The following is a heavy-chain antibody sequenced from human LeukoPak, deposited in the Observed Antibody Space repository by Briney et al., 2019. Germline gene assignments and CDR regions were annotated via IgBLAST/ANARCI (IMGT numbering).Heavy chain of an antibody. J-gene: IGHJ4*02. D-gene: IGHD3-10*01. CDR1: GFTVSSNY. CDR3: ATDKLWFGLFDY. V-gene: IGHV3-53*01. CDR2: IYSGGST. Sequence: GGSLRLSCAASGFTVSSNYMSWVRQAPGKGLEWVSVIYSGGSTYYADSVKGRFTISRDNSKNTLYLQMNSLRAEDTAVYYCATDKLWFGLFDYWGQGTLVTVSS.